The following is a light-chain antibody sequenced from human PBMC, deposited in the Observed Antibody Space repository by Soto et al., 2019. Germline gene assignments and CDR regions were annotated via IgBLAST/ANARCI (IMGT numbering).Light chain of an antibody. CDR3: QQYNSYWE. Sequence: DIQMTQSPSTLSASVGDRVTITCRASQSISSWLAWYQQKPGKAPKLLIYDASSLESGVPSRFSGSGSATEFTLTISSLQPDDFATYYCQQYNSYWEFDQGTKVEIK. CDR1: QSISSW. V-gene: IGKV1-5*01. J-gene: IGKJ1*01. CDR2: DAS.